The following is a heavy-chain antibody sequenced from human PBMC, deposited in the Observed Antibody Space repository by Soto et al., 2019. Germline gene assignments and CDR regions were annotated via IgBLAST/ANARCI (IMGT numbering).Heavy chain of an antibody. V-gene: IGHV3-33*01. CDR3: ARDILANSSMGD. CDR2: IWYDGSNK. J-gene: IGHJ4*02. D-gene: IGHD3-16*01. Sequence: QVQLVESGGGVVQPGRSLRLSCAASGFTFSSYGMHWVRQAPGKGLEWVAVIWYDGSNKYYADSVKGRFTISRDNCKNALYLQMNSLRAEDTAVYYCARDILANSSMGDWGQGTLVTVSS. CDR1: GFTFSSYG.